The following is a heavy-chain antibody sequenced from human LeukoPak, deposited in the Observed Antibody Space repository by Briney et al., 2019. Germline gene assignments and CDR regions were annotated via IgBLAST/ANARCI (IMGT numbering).Heavy chain of an antibody. D-gene: IGHD3-22*01. CDR3: ARGRYYYDSSGYMDWFDP. V-gene: IGHV1-8*01. J-gene: IGHJ5*02. CDR2: MNPNSGKT. Sequence: ASVKVSCKASGYTFTSYDINWVRQATGQGLEWMGWMNPNSGKTGYAQKFQGRVTMTRNTSISTAYMELSSLRSEDTAVYYCARGRYYYDSSGYMDWFDPWGQGTLVTVSS. CDR1: GYTFTSYD.